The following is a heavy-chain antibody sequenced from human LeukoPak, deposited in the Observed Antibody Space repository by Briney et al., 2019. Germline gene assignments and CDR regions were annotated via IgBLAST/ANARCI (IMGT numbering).Heavy chain of an antibody. V-gene: IGHV3-9*01. CDR1: GFTFDDYA. D-gene: IGHD1-1*01. CDR3: ARAGLGTDAFDI. Sequence: GGSLRLSCAASGFTFDDYAMHWVRQAPGKGLEWVSGISWNSGSIGYADSVKGRFTISRDNAKNSLYLQMNSLRAEDTALYHCARAGLGTDAFDIWGQGTMVTVSS. J-gene: IGHJ3*02. CDR2: ISWNSGSI.